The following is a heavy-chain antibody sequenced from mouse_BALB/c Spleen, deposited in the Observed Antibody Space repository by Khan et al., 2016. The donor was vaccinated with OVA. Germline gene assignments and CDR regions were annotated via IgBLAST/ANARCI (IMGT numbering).Heavy chain of an antibody. D-gene: IGHD2-1*01. CDR1: GYSLTSYY. J-gene: IGHJ2*01. V-gene: IGHV1S135*01. CDR3: TRYGTDY. CDR2: IDPFNGGI. Sequence: EVQLQESGPELMKPGASVKISCKASGYSLTSYYIHWTKQSHGKSLEWIGCIDPFNGGISYNQKFKGKATLTVDQSSSTAYMHLSSLTSEDSAVYYCTRYGTDYWGQGTTLTVSS.